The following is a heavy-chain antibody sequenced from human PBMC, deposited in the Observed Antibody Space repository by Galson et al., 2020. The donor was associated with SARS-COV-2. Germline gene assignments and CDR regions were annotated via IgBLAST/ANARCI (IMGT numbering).Heavy chain of an antibody. CDR3: ARGRGRITIFGVVIMGPFDY. CDR2: IYYSGST. D-gene: IGHD3-3*01. CDR1: GGSISSGDYY. J-gene: IGHJ4*02. V-gene: IGHV4-30-4*01. Sequence: ETSETLSLTCTVSGGSISSGDYYWSWIRQPPGKGLEGIGYIYYSGSTYYNPSLKSRVTISVDTSKNQFSLKLSSVTVADTAVYYCARGRGRITIFGVVIMGPFDYWGQGTLVTVSS.